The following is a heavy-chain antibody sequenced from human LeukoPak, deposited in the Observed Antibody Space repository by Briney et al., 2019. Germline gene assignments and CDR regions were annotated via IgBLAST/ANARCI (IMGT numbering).Heavy chain of an antibody. V-gene: IGHV4-39*01. CDR2: IYYSGRT. D-gene: IGHD3-22*01. CDR3: ARQGYSDNSGYYSALEY. Sequence: SETLSLTCTVSGGSISSSSYYWGWIRQPPGKGLEWIGSIYYSGRTYYNSSLESRVTISVDTSKNQFSPKLRSVTAADTAVYYCARQGYSDNSGYYSALEYWGQGTLLTVSS. CDR1: GGSISSSSYY. J-gene: IGHJ4*02.